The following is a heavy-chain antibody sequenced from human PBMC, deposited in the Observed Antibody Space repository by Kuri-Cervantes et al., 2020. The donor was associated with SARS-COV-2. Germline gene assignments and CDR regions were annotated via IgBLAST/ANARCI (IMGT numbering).Heavy chain of an antibody. CDR2: ISSSSSTI. CDR3: ARDPDITMPPDAFDI. D-gene: IGHD5-18*01. Sequence: GESLKISCAASGFAFSTYNMNWVRQAPGKGLEWVSYISSSSSTIYYAESVRGRFTISRDNVKNSLYLQMSSLRAEDTAVYYCARDPDITMPPDAFDIWGHGTMVTVSS. CDR1: GFAFSTYN. V-gene: IGHV3-48*01. J-gene: IGHJ3*02.